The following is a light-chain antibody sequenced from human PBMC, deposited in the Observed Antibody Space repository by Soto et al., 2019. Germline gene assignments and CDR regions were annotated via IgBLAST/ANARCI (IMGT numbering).Light chain of an antibody. J-gene: IGLJ1*01. CDR2: EVV. CDR3: SSYAGNSRYV. Sequence: QSALTQPASVSGSPGQSITISCTGTSSDVGGYNYVSWYQQHPGKAPKLMIYEVVNRPSGVSNRFSGSKSGNTASLTISGLQAEDEADYYCSSYAGNSRYVFGTGTKLTVL. CDR1: SSDVGGYNY. V-gene: IGLV2-14*01.